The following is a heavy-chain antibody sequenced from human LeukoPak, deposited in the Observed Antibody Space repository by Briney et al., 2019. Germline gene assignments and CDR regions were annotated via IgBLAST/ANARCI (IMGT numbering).Heavy chain of an antibody. D-gene: IGHD6-19*01. J-gene: IGHJ4*02. CDR2: ISSDSITI. CDR3: ASRTYSSGWYYFDY. Sequence: GGSLRLSCAASEFTFSSFSMNWVRQAPGKGLEWVSYISSDSITIYYADSLKGRFTISRDNAKNSLYLQMNSLRAEDTAVYYCASRTYSSGWYYFDYWGQGTLVTVSS. CDR1: EFTFSSFS. V-gene: IGHV3-48*04.